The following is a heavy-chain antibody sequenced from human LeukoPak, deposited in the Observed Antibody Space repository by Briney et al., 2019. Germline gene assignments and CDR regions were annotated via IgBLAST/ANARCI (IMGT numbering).Heavy chain of an antibody. CDR3: ARGTSFYYYMDV. D-gene: IGHD2-2*01. V-gene: IGHV4-4*07. Sequence: SSETLSLTCTVSGGSISSYYWSWIRQPAGKGLEWIGRIYTGGSTNYNPSLKSRVTMSVDTSKNQFSLKLSSVTAADTAVYCCARGTSFYYYMDVWGKGTTVTVSS. CDR2: IYTGGST. J-gene: IGHJ6*03. CDR1: GGSISSYY.